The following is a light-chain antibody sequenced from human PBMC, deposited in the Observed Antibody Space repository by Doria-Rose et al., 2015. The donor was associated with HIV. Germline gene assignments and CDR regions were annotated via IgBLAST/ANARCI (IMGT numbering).Light chain of an antibody. CDR1: QSFSSTY. J-gene: IGKJ1*01. V-gene: IGKV3-20*01. CDR2: DGS. CDR3: HQYGTSWT. Sequence: EIVLTQSPGTLSLSPGERAALSCRASQSFSSTYLAWYHQEPGQAPSLLIYDGSTRATGIPDRFSASRSGTAFTLTINRLEPEDFALYYCHQYGTSWTFGQGTKVEI.